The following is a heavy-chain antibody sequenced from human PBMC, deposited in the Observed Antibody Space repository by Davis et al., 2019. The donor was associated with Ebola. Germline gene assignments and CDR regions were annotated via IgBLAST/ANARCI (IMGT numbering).Heavy chain of an antibody. V-gene: IGHV1-2*04. CDR1: GYTFTGYY. Sequence: AASVKVSCKASGYTFTGYYMHWVRQAPGQGLEWMGWINPNSGGTNYAQKFQGWVTMTRDTSISTAYMELRSLRSDDTAVYYCARDYGDYPEYFQHWGQGTLVTVSS. D-gene: IGHD4-17*01. J-gene: IGHJ1*01. CDR2: INPNSGGT. CDR3: ARDYGDYPEYFQH.